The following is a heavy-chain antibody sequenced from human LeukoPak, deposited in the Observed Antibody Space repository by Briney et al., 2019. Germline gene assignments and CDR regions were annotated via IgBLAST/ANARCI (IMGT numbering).Heavy chain of an antibody. D-gene: IGHD2-15*01. CDR3: ANGDCRGGRCSSGAH. V-gene: IGHV3-30*02. Sequence: PGGSLRLSCTGSGFTFRSYGMHWVRQAPGKGLEWVAYTRDDASKTWYAGSVKGRFTISRDNSKNTLYLHMNSVRGEDTAMYYCANGDCRGGRCSSGAHWGQGTLVTVSS. CDR1: GFTFRSYG. J-gene: IGHJ4*02. CDR2: TRDDASKT.